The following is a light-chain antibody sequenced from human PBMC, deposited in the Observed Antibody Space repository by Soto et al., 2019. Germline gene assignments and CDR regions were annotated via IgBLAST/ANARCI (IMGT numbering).Light chain of an antibody. CDR1: QGISSA. CDR2: DAY. V-gene: IGKV1D-13*01. J-gene: IGKJ1*01. Sequence: GDSGTITFRASQGISSALAWYQQKPGKAPKLLIYDAYSLESGVTSRFSGSGSGTDFTLTISSLQPEDFATYYCQQSYNTLWTFGQGTKVDIK. CDR3: QQSYNTLWT.